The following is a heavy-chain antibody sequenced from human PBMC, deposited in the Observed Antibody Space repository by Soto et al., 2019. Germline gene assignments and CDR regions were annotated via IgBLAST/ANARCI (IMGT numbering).Heavy chain of an antibody. CDR2: INPSGGST. CDR1: GYTFTSYY. CDR3: ARNRPLARYYYYAMDV. V-gene: IGHV1-46*01. J-gene: IGHJ6*02. Sequence: ASVKVSCKASGYTFTSYYMHWVRQAPGQGLEWMGIINPSGGSTSYAQKFQGRVTMTRDTSTSTVYMELSSLRSEDTAVYYCARNRPLARYYYYAMDVWGQGTTVTVSS.